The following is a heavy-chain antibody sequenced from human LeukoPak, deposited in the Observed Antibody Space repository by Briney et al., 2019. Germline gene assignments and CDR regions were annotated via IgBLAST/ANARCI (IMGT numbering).Heavy chain of an antibody. CDR1: GFTFSSYA. V-gene: IGHV3-48*03. D-gene: IGHD1-1*01. J-gene: IGHJ4*02. CDR3: AREVLEIDY. Sequence: GGSLRLSCAASGFTFSSYAMSWVRQAPGKGLEWVSYIGSSGSGTYYADSVKGRFTISRDNAKNSLYLQMNSLRAEDTAVYYCAREVLEIDYWGQGTLVTVSS. CDR2: IGSSGSGT.